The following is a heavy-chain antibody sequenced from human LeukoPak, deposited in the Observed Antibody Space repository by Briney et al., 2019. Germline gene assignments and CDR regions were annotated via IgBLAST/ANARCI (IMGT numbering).Heavy chain of an antibody. CDR3: ARGGYCSGGSCYGFDY. D-gene: IGHD2-15*01. V-gene: IGHV4-34*01. Sequence: SETLSLTCTVYGGSFSGYYWSRIRQPPGKGLEWIGEINHSGSTNYNPSLKSRVTISVDTSKNQFSLKLSSVTAADTAVYYCARGGYCSGGSCYGFDYWGQGTLVTVSS. CDR2: INHSGST. CDR1: GGSFSGYY. J-gene: IGHJ4*02.